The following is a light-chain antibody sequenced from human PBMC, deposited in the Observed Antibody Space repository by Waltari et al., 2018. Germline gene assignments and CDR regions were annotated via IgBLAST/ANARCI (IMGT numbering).Light chain of an antibody. CDR2: GAS. V-gene: IGKV3-15*01. CDR3: QQYNNWPLT. Sequence: EIVMTQSPATLSVSPGARATLSCRASQSVNSKLAWYQQKPGQAPSLLIYGASTRATDIPARFSGSGSGTDFTLTITSLQSEDFAVFHCQQYNNWPLTFGGGTKVEIK. J-gene: IGKJ4*01. CDR1: QSVNSK.